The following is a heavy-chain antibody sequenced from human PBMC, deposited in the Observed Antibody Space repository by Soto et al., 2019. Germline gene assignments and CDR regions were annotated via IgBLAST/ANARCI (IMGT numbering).Heavy chain of an antibody. CDR1: GFTFTTYW. J-gene: IGHJ3*01. CDR2: IKQDGSEK. CDR3: AYCSGANCRGNAFDF. V-gene: IGHV3-7*01. D-gene: IGHD2-15*01. Sequence: EVQLVESGGGLVQPGGSLRLCCAASGFTFTTYWMTWVRQAPGKGLEWVANIKQDGSEKYYVDSVKGRFTISRDNAKNSLYLHMDSLRAEDTAVYYCAYCSGANCRGNAFDFSGQGTMVSVSS.